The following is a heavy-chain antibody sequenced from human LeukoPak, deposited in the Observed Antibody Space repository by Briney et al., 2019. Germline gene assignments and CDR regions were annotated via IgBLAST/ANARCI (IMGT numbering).Heavy chain of an antibody. Sequence: GGSLRLSCAASGFTFSSYGMHWVRQTPGKGLVWVSRINSDGSSTSYADSVKGRFTISRDNAKNTLYLQMNSLRAEDTAVYYCARASYYDFWSGYYFDYWGQGTLVTVSS. CDR2: INSDGSST. J-gene: IGHJ4*02. V-gene: IGHV3-74*01. D-gene: IGHD3-3*01. CDR1: GFTFSSYG. CDR3: ARASYYDFWSGYYFDY.